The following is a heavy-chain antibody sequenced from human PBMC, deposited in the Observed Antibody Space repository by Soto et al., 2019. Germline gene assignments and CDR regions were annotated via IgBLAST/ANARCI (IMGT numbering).Heavy chain of an antibody. CDR3: ARVESAGSSFRY. CDR2: ISNSGDYI. J-gene: IGHJ4*02. V-gene: IGHV3-21*01. D-gene: IGHD2-2*01. CDR1: GSTFRTYG. Sequence: EVQVVESGGGLVKPGGSLRLSCTASGSTFRTYGMNWVRQAPGKGLEWVSSISNSGDYIYYADSVQGRFTISRDNAKNSLYLQMNSLRAEDTAVYFCARVESAGSSFRYWGQGILVTVSS.